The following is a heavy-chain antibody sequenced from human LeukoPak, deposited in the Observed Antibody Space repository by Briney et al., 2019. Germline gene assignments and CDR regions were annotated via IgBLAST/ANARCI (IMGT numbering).Heavy chain of an antibody. CDR3: ARSPNCGGDCS. Sequence: PGGSLRLSCAVSGFTFSSYWMHWVRQAPGKGLVWVSRIDSDGSRTSYAAAVKGRFTISRDNAKNTLYLQMNSLRAEDTAAYYCARSPNCGGDCSWGQGTLVTVSS. V-gene: IGHV3-74*01. D-gene: IGHD2-21*02. J-gene: IGHJ5*02. CDR2: IDSDGSRT. CDR1: GFTFSSYW.